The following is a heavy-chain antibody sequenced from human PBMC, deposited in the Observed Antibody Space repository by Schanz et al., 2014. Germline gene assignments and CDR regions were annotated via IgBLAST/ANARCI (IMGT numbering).Heavy chain of an antibody. Sequence: QVQLVESGGGVVQPGRSLRLSCAASGFTFSSYGMHWVRQAPGKGLEWVAVIWYDGSTKYYADSVKGRFTISRDNSKNTLFLQMNSLRTEDTAVYYCARVHTSESYCSAGRAIDYWGQGTLLTVSS. D-gene: IGHD1-26*01. J-gene: IGHJ4*02. CDR2: IWYDGSTK. V-gene: IGHV3-33*03. CDR1: GFTFSSYG. CDR3: ARVHTSESYCSAGRAIDY.